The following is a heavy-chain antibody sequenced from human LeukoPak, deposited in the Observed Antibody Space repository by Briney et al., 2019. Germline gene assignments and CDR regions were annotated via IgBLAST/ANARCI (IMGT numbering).Heavy chain of an antibody. CDR1: GFTFSSYW. CDR3: ARDLGTGRPHDY. V-gene: IGHV3-7*01. D-gene: IGHD3/OR15-3a*01. Sequence: PGGSLRLSCAASGFTFSSYWMHWVRQAPGKGLEWVANIKQDGSEEYYMDSAKGRFTISRDNAKNSLYLQMNSLRAEDTAVYYCARDLGTGRPHDYWGQGTLVTVSS. J-gene: IGHJ4*02. CDR2: IKQDGSEE.